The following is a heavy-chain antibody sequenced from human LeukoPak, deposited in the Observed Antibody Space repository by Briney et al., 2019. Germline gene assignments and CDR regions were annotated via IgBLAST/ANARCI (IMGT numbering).Heavy chain of an antibody. J-gene: IGHJ4*02. CDR1: GGSISSYY. V-gene: IGHV4-59*01. CDR2: IYYSGST. D-gene: IGHD3-9*01. CDR3: ARRDTTGYYAY. Sequence: SETLSLTCTVSGGSISSYYWSWFRQPPGKGLEWIGYIYYSGSTNYNPSLKSRVTISVDTSNSQFSLKLSSVTAADTAVYFCARRDTTGYYAYWGQGTLVTVSS.